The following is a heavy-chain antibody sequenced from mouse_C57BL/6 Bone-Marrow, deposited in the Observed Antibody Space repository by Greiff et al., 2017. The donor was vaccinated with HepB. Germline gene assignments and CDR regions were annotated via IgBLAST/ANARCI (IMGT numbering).Heavy chain of an antibody. CDR2: IYPGNSDT. V-gene: IGHV1-5*01. D-gene: IGHD2-14*01. CDR3: KRRGVMSRYFDY. J-gene: IGHJ2*01. Sequence: EVKLQESGTVLARPGASVKLSCKTSGYTFTSYWMHWVKQRPGQGLEWIGAIYPGNSDTSYNQKFKGKTKVTAVTSASTAYMELSSLTNADSAVYYCKRRGVMSRYFDYWGQGTTLTVSS. CDR1: GYTFTSYW.